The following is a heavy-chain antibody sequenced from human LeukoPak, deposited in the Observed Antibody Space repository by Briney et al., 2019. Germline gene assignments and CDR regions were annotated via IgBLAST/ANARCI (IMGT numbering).Heavy chain of an antibody. D-gene: IGHD3-9*01. Sequence: SVKVSCKASGGTFSSYAISWVRQAPGQGLEWMGGIIPILGTANYAQKLQGRVTMTTDTSTSTAYMELRSLRSDDTAVYYCARVDGNWFDPWGQGTLVTVSS. J-gene: IGHJ5*02. CDR2: IIPILGTA. CDR1: GGTFSSYA. V-gene: IGHV1-69*10. CDR3: ARVDGNWFDP.